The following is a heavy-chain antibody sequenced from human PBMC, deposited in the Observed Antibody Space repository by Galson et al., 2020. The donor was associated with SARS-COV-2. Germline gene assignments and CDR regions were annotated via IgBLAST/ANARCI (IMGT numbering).Heavy chain of an antibody. CDR2: INPKSGGT. Sequence: ASVKVSCKASGYTFTDYYIHWVRPAPGQGLEWMGWINPKSGGTNYAQKFEGRVTMTRDTSITTAYMELSRLRADDTAVYYCARLRYYDVLTGYIVDVWGQGTMVTVSS. J-gene: IGHJ6*02. D-gene: IGHD3-9*01. CDR3: ARLRYYDVLTGYIVDV. V-gene: IGHV1-2*02. CDR1: GYTFTDYY.